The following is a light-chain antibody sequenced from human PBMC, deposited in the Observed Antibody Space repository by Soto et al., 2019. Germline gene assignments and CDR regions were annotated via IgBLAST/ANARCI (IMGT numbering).Light chain of an antibody. J-gene: IGKJ5*01. Sequence: DIQMTQSLSSLSASVGDRVTITCRASQGISNYLAWYQQKPGQVPKLLIYVASTLQSGVPSRFSGRGSGTDFSLSISSLQPEDVATYYCQNYNSAPITFGQRTRLE. V-gene: IGKV1-27*01. CDR1: QGISNY. CDR3: QNYNSAPIT. CDR2: VAS.